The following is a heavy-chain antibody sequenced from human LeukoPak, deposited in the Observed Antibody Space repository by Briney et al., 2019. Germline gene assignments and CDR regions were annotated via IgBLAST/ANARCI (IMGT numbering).Heavy chain of an antibody. CDR1: RFTFSDYS. V-gene: IGHV3-21*01. D-gene: IGHD3-22*01. CDR2: ISSSGSSI. CDR3: GSLDSREDSSSRLGPLDI. J-gene: IGHJ3*02. Sequence: GGSLRLSCAASRFTFSDYSMNWVRQAPGKGLEWVSTISSSGSSIFYAASVKGRFTISRDNARNSLYLQMNSLRAEDTAVYYCGSLDSREDSSSRLGPLDIWGQGTMVTVSS.